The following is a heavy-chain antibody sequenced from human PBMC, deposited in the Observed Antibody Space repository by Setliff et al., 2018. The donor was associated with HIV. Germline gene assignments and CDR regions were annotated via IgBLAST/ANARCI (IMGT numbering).Heavy chain of an antibody. Sequence: SETLSLTCSVSGVSINRTDHYWGWIRQSPGKRLEWIGSVSQSGSTYYNPSLKSRIAISVDRSKNLFSLKLISVTAADQGVYYCARVPVAGANWFDPWGLGTLVTVSS. CDR1: GVSINRTDHY. CDR3: ARVPVAGANWFDP. V-gene: IGHV4-39*01. CDR2: VSQSGST. D-gene: IGHD2-21*01. J-gene: IGHJ5*02.